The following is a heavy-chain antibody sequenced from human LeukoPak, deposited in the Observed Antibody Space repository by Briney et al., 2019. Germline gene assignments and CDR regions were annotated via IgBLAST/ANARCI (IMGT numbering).Heavy chain of an antibody. V-gene: IGHV3-64*01. J-gene: IGHJ6*03. Sequence: GGSLRLSCAASGFTFSSYAMHWVRQAPGKGLEYVSAISSNGGSTYYANSVKGRFTISRDNSKNTLYLQMGSLRAEDMAVYYCARTLCRGYSGYDPDCYYYYYMDVWGKGTTVTVSS. CDR1: GFTFSSYA. CDR2: ISSNGGST. CDR3: ARTLCRGYSGYDPDCYYYYYMDV. D-gene: IGHD5-12*01.